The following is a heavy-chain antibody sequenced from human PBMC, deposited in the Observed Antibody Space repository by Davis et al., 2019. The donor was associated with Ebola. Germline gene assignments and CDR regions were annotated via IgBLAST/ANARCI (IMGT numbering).Heavy chain of an antibody. Sequence: PGGSLRLSCAASGFTFSSYAMSWVRQAPGKGLEWVSAISGSGGSTYYADSVKGRFTISIDNSKNTLYLQMNSLRAEDTAVYYCAKDELPSNRMVRGVVYYFDYWGQGTLVTVSS. CDR1: GFTFSSYA. CDR3: AKDELPSNRMVRGVVYYFDY. CDR2: ISGSGGST. D-gene: IGHD3-10*01. J-gene: IGHJ4*02. V-gene: IGHV3-23*01.